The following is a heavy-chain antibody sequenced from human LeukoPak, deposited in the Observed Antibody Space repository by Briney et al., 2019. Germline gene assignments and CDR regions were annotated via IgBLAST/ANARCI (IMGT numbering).Heavy chain of an antibody. V-gene: IGHV4-30-2*01. CDR2: MYHSGST. CDR1: GGSISSGGYY. Sequence: PSETLSLTCTVSGGSISSGGYYWSWIRQPPGKGLEWIGYMYHSGSTYYNPSLKSRVTISVDRSKNQFSLKLSSVTAADTAVYYCARVRGGSGSYVDYWGQGTLVTVSS. D-gene: IGHD1-26*01. J-gene: IGHJ4*02. CDR3: ARVRGGSGSYVDY.